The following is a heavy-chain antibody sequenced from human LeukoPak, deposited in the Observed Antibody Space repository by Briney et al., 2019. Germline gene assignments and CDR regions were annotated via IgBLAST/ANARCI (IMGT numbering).Heavy chain of an antibody. CDR2: FDPDDGET. D-gene: IGHD4-11*01. Sequence: ASVKVSCKVSGYTLTELSMHWVRQAPGKGLEWMGGFDPDDGETIYAQKFQGRVTMTEDTSTDTAYMELSSLRSEDTAVYYCATMDYSGVENYYYYYYMDVWGKGTTVTVSS. CDR1: GYTLTELS. J-gene: IGHJ6*03. CDR3: ATMDYSGVENYYYYYYMDV. V-gene: IGHV1-24*01.